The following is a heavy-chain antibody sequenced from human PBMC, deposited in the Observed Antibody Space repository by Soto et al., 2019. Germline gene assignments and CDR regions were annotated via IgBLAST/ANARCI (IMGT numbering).Heavy chain of an antibody. CDR2: INHSGST. D-gene: IGHD1-26*01. V-gene: IGHV4-34*01. J-gene: IGHJ4*02. CDR1: GGSFSGYY. CDR3: ARPRVGAIFDY. Sequence: SETLSLTCAVYGGSFSGYYWSWIRQPPGKGLEWIGEINHSGSTNYNPSLKSRVTISVDTSKNQFSLKLSSVTAADTAVYYCARPRVGAIFDYWGQGTLVTVSS.